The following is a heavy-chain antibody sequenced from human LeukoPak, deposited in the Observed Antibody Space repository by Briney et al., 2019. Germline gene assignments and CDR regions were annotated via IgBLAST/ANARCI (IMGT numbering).Heavy chain of an antibody. CDR2: FDPEDGET. CDR1: GYTLTELS. Sequence: ASVNVSCKVSGYTLTELSMHWVRQAPGKGLEWMGGFDPEDGETIYAQKFQGRVTMTEDTSTDTAYMELSSLRSEDTAVYYCATPPPLVATIRYYFDYWGQGTLVTVSS. J-gene: IGHJ4*02. D-gene: IGHD5-12*01. CDR3: ATPPPLVATIRYYFDY. V-gene: IGHV1-24*01.